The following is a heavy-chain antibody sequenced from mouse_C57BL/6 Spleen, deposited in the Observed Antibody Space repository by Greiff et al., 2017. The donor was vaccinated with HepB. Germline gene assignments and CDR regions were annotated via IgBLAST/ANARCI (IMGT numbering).Heavy chain of an antibody. V-gene: IGHV1-85*01. J-gene: IGHJ3*01. D-gene: IGHD1-1*01. CDR2: IYPRDGST. CDR3: ADYYGSSPFAY. CDR1: GYTFTSYD. Sequence: QVQLKESGPELVKPGASVKLSCKASGYTFTSYDINWVKQRPGQGLEWIGWIYPRDGSTKYNEKFKGKATLTVDTSSRTAYMELHSLTSEDSAVYFCADYYGSSPFAYWGQGTLVTVSA.